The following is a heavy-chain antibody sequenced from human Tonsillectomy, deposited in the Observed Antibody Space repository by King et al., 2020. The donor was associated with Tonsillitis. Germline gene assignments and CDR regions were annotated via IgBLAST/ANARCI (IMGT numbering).Heavy chain of an antibody. J-gene: IGHJ4*02. CDR3: ATSDTGTLDY. D-gene: IGHD7-27*01. CDR2: IYPGDSDT. Sequence: QLVQSGAEVKKPGESLKISCKGSGYTFPNYWIAWVRPMPGKGLEWMGIIYPGDSDTRYSPSFQGQVTISADKSIRTAYLQWSSLKASDTATYYCATSDTGTLDYWGQGTLVTVSS. V-gene: IGHV5-51*03. CDR1: GYTFPNYW.